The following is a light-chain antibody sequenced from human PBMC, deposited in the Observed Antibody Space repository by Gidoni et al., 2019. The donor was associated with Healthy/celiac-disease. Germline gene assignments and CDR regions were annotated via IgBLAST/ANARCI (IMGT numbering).Light chain of an antibody. J-gene: IGLJ2*01. CDR2: GNS. CDR1: SPNIGAGYD. CDR3: QSYDSSLSGSKV. V-gene: IGLV1-40*01. Sequence: QSVLPPPPSVSGAPGQRFTISCTGSSPNIGAGYDVHWYQQLPGTAPKLLIYGNSNQPSGVPDRFSGSKSGTSASLAITGLQAEDEADYYCQSYDSSLSGSKVFGGGTKLTVL.